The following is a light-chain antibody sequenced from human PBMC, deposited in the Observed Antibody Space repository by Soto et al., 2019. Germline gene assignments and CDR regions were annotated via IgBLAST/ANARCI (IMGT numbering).Light chain of an antibody. CDR1: QSISSY. V-gene: IGKV1-39*01. J-gene: IGKJ4*01. CDR2: AAT. Sequence: DIQMTQSPSSLSASVGDRVTITCRASQSISSYLNWYQQKPGKAPKLLIYAATSLQSGVASRFSGSCCGKYFPLTTSRLPAEDFATYYCQQSYSTPLTFGGGTKVEIK. CDR3: QQSYSTPLT.